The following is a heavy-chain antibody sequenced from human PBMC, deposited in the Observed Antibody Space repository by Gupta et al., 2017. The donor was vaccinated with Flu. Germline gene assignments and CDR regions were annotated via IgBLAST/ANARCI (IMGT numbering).Heavy chain of an antibody. CDR3: AKPRSGYDDYFDY. V-gene: IGHV3-30*18. Sequence: QVQLVESGGGVVKPGRSVRLSCAGSGFTCSSYGMHCGRQAPGKGLEWVAVISYEGSKKYYADSVKGRFTISRDNSKNTLYLQMNILRAESTAEYYCAKPRSGYDDYFDYWGQGTLVTVSS. CDR2: ISYEGSKK. J-gene: IGHJ4*02. D-gene: IGHD5-12*01. CDR1: GFTCSSYG.